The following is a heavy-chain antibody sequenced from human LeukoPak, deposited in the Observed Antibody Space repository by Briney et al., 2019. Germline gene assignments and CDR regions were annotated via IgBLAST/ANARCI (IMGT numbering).Heavy chain of an antibody. CDR3: ARGAYYYDSSGYSSPDAFDI. Sequence: ASVKVSCKASGYTFTGYYMHWVRQAPGQGLEWMGWINPNSGGTNYAQKFQGWVTMTRDTSISTAYMELSRLRSDDTAVHYCARGAYYYDSSGYSSPDAFDIWGQGTMVTVSS. J-gene: IGHJ3*02. D-gene: IGHD3-22*01. V-gene: IGHV1-2*04. CDR2: INPNSGGT. CDR1: GYTFTGYY.